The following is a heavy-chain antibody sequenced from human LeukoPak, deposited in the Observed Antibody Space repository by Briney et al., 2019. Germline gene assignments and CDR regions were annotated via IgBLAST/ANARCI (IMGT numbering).Heavy chain of an antibody. V-gene: IGHV3-23*01. J-gene: IGHJ3*02. CDR2: FSGNGEWT. D-gene: IGHD3-3*01. Sequence: PVGSLRLSCAASGFSVGSYGMSWVRQAPGKGLEWVSTFSGNGEWTHYTDSVKGRFTTSRDKTKNTLYLQMNSLIFEDTALYYCAKDGFNYTSRDNDGFDTWGQGTMETVSS. CDR3: AKDGFNYTSRDNDGFDT. CDR1: GFSVGSYG.